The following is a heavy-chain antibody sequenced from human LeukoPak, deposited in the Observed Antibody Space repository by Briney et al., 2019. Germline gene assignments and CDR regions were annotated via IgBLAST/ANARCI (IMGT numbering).Heavy chain of an antibody. D-gene: IGHD3-10*01. V-gene: IGHV4-61*08. J-gene: IGHJ5*02. CDR1: GGSISSGDYY. CDR3: ARGLGVRSYNWFDP. CDR2: IYYSGST. Sequence: TSETLSLTCTVSGGSISSGDYYWSWNRQPPGKGLEWIGYIYYSGSTNYNPSLKSRVTISVDTSKNQFSLKLSSVTAADTAVYYCARGLGVRSYNWFDPWGQGTLVTVSS.